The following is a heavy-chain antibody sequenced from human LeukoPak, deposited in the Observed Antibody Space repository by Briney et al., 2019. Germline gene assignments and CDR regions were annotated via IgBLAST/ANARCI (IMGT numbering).Heavy chain of an antibody. V-gene: IGHV4-39*01. CDR3: ARSCGSTSCSDGDWFDP. J-gene: IGHJ5*02. Sequence: PSETLSLTCTVSGGSITDTNCYWGWIRQPPGKGLEWIASISYSGSTYFNPSLKSRVTISVDTSKSEFSLKLSSMTAADTAVYYCARSCGSTSCSDGDWFDPWGQGTLVTVSS. D-gene: IGHD2-2*01. CDR1: GGSITDTNCY. CDR2: ISYSGST.